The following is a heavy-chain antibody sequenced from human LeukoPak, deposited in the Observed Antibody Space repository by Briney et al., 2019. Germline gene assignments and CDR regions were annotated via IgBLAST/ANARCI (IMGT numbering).Heavy chain of an antibody. D-gene: IGHD5-18*01. CDR1: GITFSNYA. V-gene: IGHV3-23*01. CDR2: ISGSAHKI. CDR3: AGRPTGYSSGYIH. Sequence: GGSLRLSCVASGITFSNYAVSWVRQAPEKGLDWVSVISGSAHKIRYADSVKGRFTISRDNSENIVYLQMSNLRVEDTAVYYCAGRPTGYSSGYIHWGQGTLVTVSS. J-gene: IGHJ4*02.